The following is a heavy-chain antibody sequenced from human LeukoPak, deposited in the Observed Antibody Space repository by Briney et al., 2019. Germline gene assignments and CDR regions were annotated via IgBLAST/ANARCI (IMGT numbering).Heavy chain of an antibody. Sequence: PGRSLRLSCAASGFNFRSYGMHWVRQAPGKGLEWVAIIWYDGSNKYHADSVKGRFTISRDNSKNTLFLQMDSVRAEDTAVYYCARSHPDTTVDGYWSEGTLVTVSA. J-gene: IGHJ4*02. CDR1: GFNFRSYG. CDR2: IWYDGSNK. V-gene: IGHV3-33*01. CDR3: ARSHPDTTVDGY. D-gene: IGHD1-1*01.